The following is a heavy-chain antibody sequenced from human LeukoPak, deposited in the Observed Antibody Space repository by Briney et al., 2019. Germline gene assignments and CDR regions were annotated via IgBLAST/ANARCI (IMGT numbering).Heavy chain of an antibody. CDR3: ARDAHSSGWYGSSYDY. CDR2: MNPNSGNT. J-gene: IGHJ4*02. D-gene: IGHD6-19*01. V-gene: IGHV1-8*02. Sequence: ASVKVSCKASGYTFTSYDINWVRQATGQGLEWMGWMNPNSGNTGYAQKFQGRVTMTRDTSTSTVYMELSSLRSEDTAVYYCARDAHSSGWYGSSYDYWGQGTLVTVSS. CDR1: GYTFTSYD.